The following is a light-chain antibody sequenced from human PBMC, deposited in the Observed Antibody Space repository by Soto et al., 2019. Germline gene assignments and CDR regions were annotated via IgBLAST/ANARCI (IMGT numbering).Light chain of an antibody. CDR2: GAS. Sequence: ESVLRQSPGTLSLSPWERATLSCRASQSVSSSYLAWYQQKPGQAPRLLIYGASSRATGIPDRFRGSGSGTDFTLTISRLEPEDFAVYYCQQYGSSPLATFGPGTKVDIK. CDR1: QSVSSSY. J-gene: IGKJ3*01. CDR3: QQYGSSPLAT. V-gene: IGKV3-20*01.